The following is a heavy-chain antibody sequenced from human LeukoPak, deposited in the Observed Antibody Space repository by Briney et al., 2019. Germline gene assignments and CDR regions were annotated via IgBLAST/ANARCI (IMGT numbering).Heavy chain of an antibody. D-gene: IGHD6-19*01. Sequence: GGSLRLSCAASGFTFSNYAMHWVRQAPGKGLEWMAIISYDGSNKDCADSVKGRFTISRDNSKNTLYLQMNSLRAEDTAVYYCARGKTWLPDAFDIWGQGTMVTVSS. CDR1: GFTFSNYA. V-gene: IGHV3-30-3*01. CDR2: ISYDGSNK. CDR3: ARGKTWLPDAFDI. J-gene: IGHJ3*02.